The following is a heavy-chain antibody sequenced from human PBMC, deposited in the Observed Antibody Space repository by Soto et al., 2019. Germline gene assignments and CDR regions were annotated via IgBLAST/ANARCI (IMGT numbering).Heavy chain of an antibody. V-gene: IGHV3-30*18. CDR1: VFSFSYFG. Sequence: PVGSLRLSCASSVFSFSYFGIHWVRHSPGKGLEWVAVVSYEGSNKYYADSVKGRFTVSRDNSKNTLYLQMNSLRAEDTAVYFCAKDLGGSYTEKFNYYGVDGWGLGTTVSVSS. D-gene: IGHD1-26*01. CDR3: AKDLGGSYTEKFNYYGVDG. CDR2: VSYEGSNK. J-gene: IGHJ6*02.